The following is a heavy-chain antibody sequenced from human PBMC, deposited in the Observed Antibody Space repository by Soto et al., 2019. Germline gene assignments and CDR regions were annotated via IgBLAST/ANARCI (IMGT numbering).Heavy chain of an antibody. V-gene: IGHV3-48*03. J-gene: IGHJ6*02. CDR3: ARDSPARFPYGMDV. Sequence: PGGSLRLSCAASGFTFSSYEMNWVRQAPGKGLEWVSYISSSGSTIYYADSVKGRFTISRDNAKNSLYLQMNSLRAEDTAVYYCARDSPARFPYGMDVWGQGTTVTVSS. CDR1: GFTFSSYE. CDR2: ISSSGSTI. D-gene: IGHD3-3*01.